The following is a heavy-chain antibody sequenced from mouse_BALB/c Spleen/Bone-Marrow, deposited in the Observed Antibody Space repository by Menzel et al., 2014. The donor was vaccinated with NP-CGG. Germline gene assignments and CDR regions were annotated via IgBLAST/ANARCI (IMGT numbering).Heavy chain of an antibody. J-gene: IGHJ4*01. CDR3: ARGDGNYPFYAMDY. CDR2: IYPGDGDT. D-gene: IGHD2-1*01. V-gene: IGHV1-80*01. Sequence: VQLVESGAELVMPGSSVKISCKAPGYAFSSYWMNWVKQRPGQGLEWIGQIYPGDGDTNYNGKFKGKATLTADKSSSTAYMQLSSLTSEDSAVYFCARGDGNYPFYAMDYWGQGTSVTVSS. CDR1: GYAFSSYW.